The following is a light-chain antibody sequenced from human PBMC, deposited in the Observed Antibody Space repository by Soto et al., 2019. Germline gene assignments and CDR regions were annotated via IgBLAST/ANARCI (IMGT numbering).Light chain of an antibody. V-gene: IGLV2-14*01. J-gene: IGLJ1*01. CDR1: SSDVGGYNY. CDR3: CSYTTSNTRQIV. CDR2: DVS. Sequence: QSVLTQPASVSGSPGQSITISCTGTSSDVGGYNYVSWYQQQPGKAPKFMIYDVSNRPSGVSNRFSGSKSGNTASLTISGLQAEDEAEYYCCSYTTSNTRQIVFGTGTEVTVL.